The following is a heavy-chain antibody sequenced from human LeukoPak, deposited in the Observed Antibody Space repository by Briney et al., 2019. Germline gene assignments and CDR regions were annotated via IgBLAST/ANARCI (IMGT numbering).Heavy chain of an antibody. CDR3: ARVGSYSTFDY. CDR1: GYTFTTYD. J-gene: IGHJ4*02. D-gene: IGHD1-26*01. Sequence: ASVKVSCKASGYTFTTYDMTWVRQAPGQGLEWMGWINPNSGGTNYAQKFQGRVTMTRDMSISTAYMELSRLRSDDTAVYYCARVGSYSTFDYWGQGTLVTVSS. V-gene: IGHV1-2*02. CDR2: INPNSGGT.